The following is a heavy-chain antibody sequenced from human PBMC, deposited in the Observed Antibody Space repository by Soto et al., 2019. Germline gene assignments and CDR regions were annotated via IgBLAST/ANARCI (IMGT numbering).Heavy chain of an antibody. V-gene: IGHV3-30*18. J-gene: IGHJ6*02. Sequence: QVQLVESGGGVVQPGRSLRLSCAASGLTFSIYGMHWVRQAPGKGLEWVAVLSNDGTNKYYADSVKGRFTISRDNAKNTVYLQMNSLRAEDTAVNYCAKDRGYRVDYCGMEAWGQGTTVTVSS. CDR2: LSNDGTNK. CDR1: GLTFSIYG. CDR3: AKDRGYRVDYCGMEA. D-gene: IGHD3-10*01.